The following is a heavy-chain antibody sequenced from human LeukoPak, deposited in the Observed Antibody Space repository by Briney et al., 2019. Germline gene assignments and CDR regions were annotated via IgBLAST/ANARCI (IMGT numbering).Heavy chain of an antibody. J-gene: IGHJ6*02. CDR2: IIPILGIA. V-gene: IGHV1-69*04. D-gene: IGHD1-1*01. CDR1: GDTFSSYA. Sequence: ASVKVSCKASGDTFSSYAISWVRQAPGQGLEWMGRIIPILGIANYAQKFQGRVTITADKSTSTAYMELSSLRSEDTAVYYCARGRTTGTLYYYGMDAWGQGTTVTVSS. CDR3: ARGRTTGTLYYYGMDA.